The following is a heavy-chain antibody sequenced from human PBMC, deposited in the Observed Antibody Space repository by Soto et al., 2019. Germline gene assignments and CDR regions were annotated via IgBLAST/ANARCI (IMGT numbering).Heavy chain of an antibody. CDR2: IIPIFGTA. CDR1: GGTFSSYA. CDR3: ARARRGIAGPTGYNWFDP. Sequence: QVQLVQSGAEVKKPGSSVKVSCKASGGTFSSYAISWVRQAPGQGLEWMGGIIPIFGTANYAQKFQGRVTITADESTSTAYMEPSSLRSEDTAVYYWARARRGIAGPTGYNWFDPWGQGTLVAVSS. D-gene: IGHD6-13*01. V-gene: IGHV1-69*01. J-gene: IGHJ5*02.